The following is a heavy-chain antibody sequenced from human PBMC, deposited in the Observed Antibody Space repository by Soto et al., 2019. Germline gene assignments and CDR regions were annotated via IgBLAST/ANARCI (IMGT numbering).Heavy chain of an antibody. V-gene: IGHV1-8*02. J-gene: IGHJ4*02. CDR2: MTPISGDT. Sequence: QVQLVQSGAEVKKPGASVKVSCKASGYTFTNYDINWVRQATGQGLEWVGWMTPISGDTGYAQNFQGRVTMTRDTSISTAYLELSSLTSEDTAVYYCARNLYNTGSFYHWGQGTLVTVSS. D-gene: IGHD3-10*01. CDR3: ARNLYNTGSFYH. CDR1: GYTFTNYD.